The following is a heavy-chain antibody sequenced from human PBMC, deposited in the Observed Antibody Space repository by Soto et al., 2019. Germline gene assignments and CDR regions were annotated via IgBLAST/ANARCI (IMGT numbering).Heavy chain of an antibody. Sequence: APVQVSCKASGYIFSEFGIRWVNQAPGQGLKWMGWISGYNGNTNYAHKFQGRVTMTTDTSTSTAYMELRSLRSDDTAVYYCARDRISMVRGVLPFYWFDTWGQGPLITVSS. CDR3: ARDRISMVRGVLPFYWFDT. V-gene: IGHV1-18*01. J-gene: IGHJ5*02. CDR2: ISGYNGNT. CDR1: GYIFSEFG. D-gene: IGHD3-10*01.